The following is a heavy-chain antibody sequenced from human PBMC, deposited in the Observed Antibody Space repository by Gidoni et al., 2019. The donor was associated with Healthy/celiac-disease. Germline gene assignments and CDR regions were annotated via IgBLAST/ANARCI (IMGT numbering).Heavy chain of an antibody. Sequence: QVQLQESGPGLVKPSETLSLTCTVSGGSISSYYWSWIRQPAGKGLEWIGRIYTSGSTNYNPSLKSRVTMSVDTSKNQFSLKLSSVTAADTAVYYCARVIRDSSSSNPLILYYYYMDVWGKGTTVTVSS. CDR3: ARVIRDSSSSNPLILYYYYMDV. CDR1: GGSISSYY. V-gene: IGHV4-4*07. J-gene: IGHJ6*03. D-gene: IGHD6-6*01. CDR2: IYTSGST.